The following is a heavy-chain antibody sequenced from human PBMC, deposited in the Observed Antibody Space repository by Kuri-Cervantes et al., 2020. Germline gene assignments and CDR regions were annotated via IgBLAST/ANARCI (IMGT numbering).Heavy chain of an antibody. CDR2: IYYSGST. Sequence: ESLKISCTVSGYSISSGYYWGWIRQPPGKGLEWIGSIYYSGSTYYNPSLKSRVTISVDTSKNQFSLKLSSVTAADTAVYYCARRPPESAFDYWGQGTLVTVSS. V-gene: IGHV4-38-2*02. CDR1: GYSISSGYY. CDR3: ARRPPESAFDY. J-gene: IGHJ4*02.